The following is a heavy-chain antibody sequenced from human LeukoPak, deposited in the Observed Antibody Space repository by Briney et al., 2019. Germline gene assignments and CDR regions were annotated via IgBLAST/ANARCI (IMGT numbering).Heavy chain of an antibody. J-gene: IGHJ4*02. V-gene: IGHV1-18*01. CDR3: ARDPSYSGSYQRGRNFDY. Sequence: ASVKVSCKASGYTFTSYGVSWVRQAPGQGLEWMGWISAYNGNTNYAQKLQGRVTMTTDTSTSTAYMELRSLRSDDTAVYYCARDPSYSGSYQRGRNFDYWGQGTLVTVSS. D-gene: IGHD1-26*01. CDR1: GYTFTSYG. CDR2: ISAYNGNT.